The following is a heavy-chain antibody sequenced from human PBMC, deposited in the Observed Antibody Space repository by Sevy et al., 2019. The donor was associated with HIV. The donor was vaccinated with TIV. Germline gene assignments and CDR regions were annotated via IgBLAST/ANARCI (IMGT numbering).Heavy chain of an antibody. J-gene: IGHJ3*01. CDR1: GGSINSGGYS. V-gene: IGHV4-30-2*01. CDR3: VRGRVGDSSSWYGAFDV. CDR2: IFQSGAT. Sequence: SETLSLTCAVSGGSINSGGYSWSWIRQPPGKGLVWIGYIFQSGATYYIPSLQSRVSISVDMSKNQFSLNLRSVTAADTAVYYIVRGRVGDSSSWYGAFDVWGQGTMVTVSS. D-gene: IGHD6-13*01.